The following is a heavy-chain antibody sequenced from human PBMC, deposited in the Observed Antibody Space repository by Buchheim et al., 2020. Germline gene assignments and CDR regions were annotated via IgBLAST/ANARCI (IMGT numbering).Heavy chain of an antibody. V-gene: IGHV1-46*01. CDR2: INPSGGST. Sequence: QVQLVQSGAEVKKPGASVKVSCKASGYTFTSYYMHWVRQAPGQGLEWMGIINPSGGSTSYAQKFQGRVTMTRATSTSPVYMELSSLRSEDTAVYYCARESYYYDSSGSEGDGMDVWGQGTT. CDR3: ARESYYYDSSGSEGDGMDV. D-gene: IGHD3-22*01. CDR1: GYTFTSYY. J-gene: IGHJ6*02.